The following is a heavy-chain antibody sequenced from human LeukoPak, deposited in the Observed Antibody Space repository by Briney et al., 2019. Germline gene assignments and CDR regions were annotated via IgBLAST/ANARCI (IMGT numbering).Heavy chain of an antibody. Sequence: GASVKVSCKASGYTFTGYYMHWVRQAPGQWLEWMGRSNPNSGGTNYAQKFQGRVTMTRDTSISTAYMELSRLRSDDTAVYYCALLVGATVPVDYWGQGTLVTVSS. J-gene: IGHJ4*02. D-gene: IGHD1-26*01. CDR3: ALLVGATVPVDY. CDR2: SNPNSGGT. CDR1: GYTFTGYY. V-gene: IGHV1-2*06.